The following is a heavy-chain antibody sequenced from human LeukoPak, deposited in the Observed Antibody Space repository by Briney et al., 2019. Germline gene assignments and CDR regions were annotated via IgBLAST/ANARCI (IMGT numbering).Heavy chain of an antibody. Sequence: GAAVKVSCKASGGTFSSYAISWVRQAPGQGLEWMGGIIPIFCTANYAQKFQGRVTITTDESTSTAYMELSSLRSEDTAVYYCAMLPDTYYYDSSGYNGAYFDYWGQGNLVTVSS. D-gene: IGHD3-22*01. V-gene: IGHV1-69*05. J-gene: IGHJ4*02. CDR2: IIPIFCTA. CDR1: GGTFSSYA. CDR3: AMLPDTYYYDSSGYNGAYFDY.